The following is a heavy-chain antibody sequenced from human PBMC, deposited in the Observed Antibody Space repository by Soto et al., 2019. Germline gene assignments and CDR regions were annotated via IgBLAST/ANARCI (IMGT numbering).Heavy chain of an antibody. D-gene: IGHD2-15*01. CDR1: GYTFTSYG. J-gene: IGHJ3*02. CDR2: ISAYNGNT. Sequence: EASVKVSCKASGYTFTSYGISWVRQAPGQGLEWMGWISAYNGNTNYAQKLQGRVTMTTDTSTSTAYMELRSLRSDDTAVYYCASSPGYCSGGSCYRSAFDIWGQGTMVTVSS. V-gene: IGHV1-18*01. CDR3: ASSPGYCSGGSCYRSAFDI.